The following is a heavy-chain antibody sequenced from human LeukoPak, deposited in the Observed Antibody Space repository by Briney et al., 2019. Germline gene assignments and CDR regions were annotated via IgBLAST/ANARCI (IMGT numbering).Heavy chain of an antibody. CDR1: GFTFSSYA. V-gene: IGHV3-23*01. J-gene: IGHJ4*02. CDR3: AKGRDITIFGVVMFDY. CDR2: ISGSGGST. Sequence: GGSLRLSCAASGFTFSSYAMSWVRQAPGKGLEWVSAISGSGGSTYYADSVKGRFTISRDNSKNTLYLQMNSLRAEDTAVYYCAKGRDITIFGVVMFDYWGQGTLVTASS. D-gene: IGHD3-3*01.